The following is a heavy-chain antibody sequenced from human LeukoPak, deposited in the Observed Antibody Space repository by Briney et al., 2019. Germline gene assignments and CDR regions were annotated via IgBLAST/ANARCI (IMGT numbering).Heavy chain of an antibody. V-gene: IGHV1-8*01. J-gene: IGHJ6*02. CDR2: MNPNSGNT. D-gene: IGHD3-10*01. CDR3: ARGGWFGESHPYYGMDV. Sequence: ASVKVSCKASGYTFTSYDINWVRQATGQGLERMGWMNPNSGNTGYAQKFQGRVTMTRNTSISTAYMELSSLRSEDTAVYYCARGGWFGESHPYYGMDVWGQGTTVTVSS. CDR1: GYTFTSYD.